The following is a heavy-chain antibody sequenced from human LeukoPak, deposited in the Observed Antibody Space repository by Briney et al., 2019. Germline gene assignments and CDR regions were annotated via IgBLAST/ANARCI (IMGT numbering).Heavy chain of an antibody. V-gene: IGHV3-21*01. CDR1: GFTFSSYS. CDR2: ISSSSSYI. D-gene: IGHD6-19*01. J-gene: IGHJ6*04. Sequence: GGSLRLSCAASGFTFSSYSMNWVRQAPGKGLEWVSSISSSSSYIYYADSVEGRFTISRDNAKNSLYLQMNSLRAEDTAVYYCARADSSGWYDGYYYYYGMDVWGKGTTVTVSS. CDR3: ARADSSGWYDGYYYYYGMDV.